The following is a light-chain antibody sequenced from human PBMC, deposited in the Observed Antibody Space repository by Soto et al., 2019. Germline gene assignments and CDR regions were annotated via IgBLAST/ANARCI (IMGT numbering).Light chain of an antibody. J-gene: IGKJ1*01. Sequence: DIQVTQSPSSVSASVGDRVTITCRASQSISDWLAWYQQKPGTAPKVLINHASSLQSGVPSRFSGSGSGTEFTLTISSLQPDDFATYYCQQYNSYSFGQGTKVDIK. CDR1: QSISDW. V-gene: IGKV1-5*01. CDR2: HAS. CDR3: QQYNSYS.